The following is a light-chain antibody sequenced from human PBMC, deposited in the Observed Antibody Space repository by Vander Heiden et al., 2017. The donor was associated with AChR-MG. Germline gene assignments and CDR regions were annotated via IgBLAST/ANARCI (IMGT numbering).Light chain of an antibody. J-gene: IGKJ4*01. CDR3: QQYYGTPLT. CDR2: WAS. V-gene: IGKV4-1*01. CDR1: QSLSYISDNKNF. Sequence: DIVLTQSPDSLAVSLRERATINCRSSQSLSYISDNKNFLAWYQQKPGQPPKLLFSWASTRQSGVPDRFSGSGSGALFTLTINSLQAEDVAIYYCQQYYGTPLTFGGGTRVEL.